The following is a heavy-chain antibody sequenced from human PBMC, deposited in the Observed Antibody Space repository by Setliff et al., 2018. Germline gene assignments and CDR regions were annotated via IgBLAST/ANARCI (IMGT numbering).Heavy chain of an antibody. V-gene: IGHV3-74*03. CDR3: SREYGASPHQTRRNWYFDL. Sequence: GSLRLSCVTSGFTFSTYWMHWVRQAPGQGLVWVARISTDGSSITYADSVKGRFTISRDNARNTLYLQMNSLRAEDTALYYCSREYGASPHQTRRNWYFDLWGRGTLVTVSS. J-gene: IGHJ2*01. CDR2: ISTDGSSI. D-gene: IGHD2-8*01. CDR1: GFTFSTYW.